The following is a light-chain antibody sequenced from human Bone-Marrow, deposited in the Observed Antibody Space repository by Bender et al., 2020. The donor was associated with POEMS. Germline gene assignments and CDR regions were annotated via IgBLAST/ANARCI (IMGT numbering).Light chain of an antibody. Sequence: SYEVTQPPSVSVSPGQTASITCSGDDLGDKYVAWYQQKPGQSPVLVIYQDTKRPSGIPERFSGSNSGNTATLTISGTQAMDEADYYCHAWDTYPVIFGGGTKLTVL. J-gene: IGLJ2*01. CDR2: QDT. CDR1: DLGDKY. CDR3: HAWDTYPVI. V-gene: IGLV3-1*01.